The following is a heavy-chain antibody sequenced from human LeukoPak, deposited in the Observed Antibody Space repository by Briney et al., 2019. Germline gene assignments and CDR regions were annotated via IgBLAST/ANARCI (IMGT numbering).Heavy chain of an antibody. J-gene: IGHJ4*02. CDR3: TRHQTNNYGPGTPFDF. CDR2: IYKAGNT. V-gene: IGHV4-34*01. CDR1: GGSFSAYH. Sequence: SETLSLTCAVYGGSFSAYHWTWIRQPPGKGLEWIGSIYKAGNTNYSPSLRSRVFISVDTPNNQFSLSLSSVTAADTAVYFCTRHQTNNYGPGTPFDFWGQGTLVSVSS. D-gene: IGHD3-10*01.